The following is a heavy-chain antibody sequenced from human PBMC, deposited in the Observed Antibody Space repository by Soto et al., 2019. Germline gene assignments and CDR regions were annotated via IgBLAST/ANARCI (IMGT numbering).Heavy chain of an antibody. V-gene: IGHV3-11*05. CDR2: ISTSGTYT. CDR1: GFTFSDYY. D-gene: IGHD6-19*01. J-gene: IGHJ4*02. CDR3: ARDSTGWRAVYDH. Sequence: QVQLVESGGGLVKPGGSLRLSCAASGFTFSDYYMSWIRQAPGKGLEWVSYISTSGTYTNYADSVRGRVTISKDNANNSLYLQMDSVRVEDTAVYYCARDSTGWRAVYDHWGQGTLVTVSS.